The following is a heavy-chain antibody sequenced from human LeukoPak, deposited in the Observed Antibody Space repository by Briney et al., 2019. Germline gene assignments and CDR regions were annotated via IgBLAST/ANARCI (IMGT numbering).Heavy chain of an antibody. CDR1: GDSVSSNSAA. V-gene: IGHV6-1*01. CDR3: ARDWGGDWSPHYFDY. Sequence: SQTLSLTCAISGDSVSSNSAAWNWIRQSPSRGLEWLVRTYYRSKWYNDYALSVKSRITIKPDTSKNQFSLKLSSVTAADTAVYYCARDWGGDWSPHYFDYWGQGTLVTVSS. D-gene: IGHD3/OR15-3a*01. J-gene: IGHJ4*02. CDR2: TYYRSKWYN.